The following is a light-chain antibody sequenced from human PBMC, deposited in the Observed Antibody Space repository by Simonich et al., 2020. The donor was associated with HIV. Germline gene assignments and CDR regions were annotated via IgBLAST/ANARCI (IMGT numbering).Light chain of an antibody. J-gene: IGLJ3*02. CDR3: SSYAGSNNWV. CDR1: SSDVGGYHY. V-gene: IGLV2-8*01. Sequence: QSALTQTPSASGSPGQSVTISCTGTSSDVGGYHYVSWYQQHPGKAPTLMIYEVNNRPSGVPERFSRSQAGNTASLTVSGLQAEDESDYYCSSYAGSNNWVFGGGTKVTVL. CDR2: EVN.